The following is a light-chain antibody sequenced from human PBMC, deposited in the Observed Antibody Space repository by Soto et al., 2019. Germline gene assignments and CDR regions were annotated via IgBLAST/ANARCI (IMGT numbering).Light chain of an antibody. Sequence: EIVLTQSPGTLSLSTGESATLSCRASQSFSSNFLPWYQQKPGQAPSLLIYGASSSATGISDRFSGSVAETDFTLTISSLEPEDFAVYYFQQYESLPRTFGQGKKVEI. CDR1: QSFSSNF. V-gene: IGKV3-20*01. CDR3: QQYESLPRT. CDR2: GAS. J-gene: IGKJ1*01.